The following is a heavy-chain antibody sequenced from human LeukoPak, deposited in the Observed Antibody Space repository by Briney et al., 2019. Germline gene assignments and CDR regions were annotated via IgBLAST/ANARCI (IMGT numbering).Heavy chain of an antibody. Sequence: ASVKVSCTASGYTFTSYYIHWVRQAPGQGLEWMGLVNPSGGTTSYAQKFQGRITMTRDTSTSTVYMEPSSLRSEDMAVYYCARDLVHFDYWGQGTLVTVSS. CDR3: ARDLVHFDY. V-gene: IGHV1-46*01. CDR1: GYTFTSYY. CDR2: VNPSGGTT. J-gene: IGHJ4*02.